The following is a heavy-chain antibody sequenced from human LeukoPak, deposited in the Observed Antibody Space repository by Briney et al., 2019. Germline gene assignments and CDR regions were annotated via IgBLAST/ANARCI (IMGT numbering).Heavy chain of an antibody. J-gene: IGHJ3*02. Sequence: PSETLSLTCDVSGGSMSSSNWWSWVRQPPGKGLEWIGEIYHSGSTNYNPSLRSRVTISLDTSRNQFSLKLNSVTAADTAVYYCAKSNGYGLVDIWGQGTMVTVSS. V-gene: IGHV4-4*02. CDR2: IYHSGST. CDR1: GGSMSSSNW. CDR3: AKSNGYGLVDI. D-gene: IGHD3-10*01.